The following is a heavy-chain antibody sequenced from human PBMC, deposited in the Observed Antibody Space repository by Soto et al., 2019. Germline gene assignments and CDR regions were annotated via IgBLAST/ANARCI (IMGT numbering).Heavy chain of an antibody. Sequence: GGSLRLSCAASGFTFSSYGMHWVRQAPGKGLEWVAVIWYDGSNKYYADSVKGRFTISRDNSKNTLYLQMNSLRAEDTAVYYCARETNSFRGLGYWGQGTLVTVSS. CDR3: ARETNSFRGLGY. J-gene: IGHJ4*02. D-gene: IGHD1-1*01. V-gene: IGHV3-33*01. CDR2: IWYDGSNK. CDR1: GFTFSSYG.